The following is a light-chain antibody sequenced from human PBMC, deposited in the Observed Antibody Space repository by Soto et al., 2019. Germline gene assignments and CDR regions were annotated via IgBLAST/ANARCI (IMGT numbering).Light chain of an antibody. CDR2: GAS. V-gene: IGKV3-20*01. Sequence: EIVLTQSPGTLSLSPGERATLSCRASQSVTSNYLAWYQQKPGQAPRLLVYGASNRATGIPDRFSGSESGTDFTLTISRLEPEDFAVYYCQQYGSSPTFGPGTKVDIK. J-gene: IGKJ1*01. CDR1: QSVTSNY. CDR3: QQYGSSPT.